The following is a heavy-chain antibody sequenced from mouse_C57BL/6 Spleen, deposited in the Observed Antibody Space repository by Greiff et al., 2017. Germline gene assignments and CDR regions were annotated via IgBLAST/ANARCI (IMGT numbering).Heavy chain of an antibody. CDR2: INPNYGTT. J-gene: IGHJ3*01. D-gene: IGHD3-2*02. Sequence: EVQLQESGPELVKPGASVKISCKASGYSFTDYNMNWVKQSNGKSLEWIGVINPNYGTTSYNQKFKGKATLTVDQSSSTAYMQLNSLTSEDSAVYYCARSGDSSGYYAWFAYWGQGTLVTVSA. CDR1: GYSFTDYN. CDR3: ARSGDSSGYYAWFAY. V-gene: IGHV1-39*01.